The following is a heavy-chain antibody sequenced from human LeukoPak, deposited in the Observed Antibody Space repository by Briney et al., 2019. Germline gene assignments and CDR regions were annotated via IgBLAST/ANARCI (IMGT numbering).Heavy chain of an antibody. V-gene: IGHV4-39*01. CDR2: IYYSGGT. CDR1: GGSISSSSYH. J-gene: IGHJ3*02. CDR3: ASLIAAALRGAFDI. Sequence: SETLSLTCTVSGGSISSSSYHWVWIPQPPGKGLEWSVSIYYSGGTYYNPSLKSRVTISVDTSKNQFSLKLSSVTAAETAVYYCASLIAAALRGAFDIWGQGTMVTVSS. D-gene: IGHD6-13*01.